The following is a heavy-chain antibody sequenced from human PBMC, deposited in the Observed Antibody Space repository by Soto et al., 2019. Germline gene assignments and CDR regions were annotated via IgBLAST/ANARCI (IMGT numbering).Heavy chain of an antibody. Sequence: VQLLESGGDLVHPGGSLRLSCAASGFAFSSHPMSWVRQAPERGLEWVSGISDGGDLTYNADSVKGRFTISRDNSKNILFLQMNSLRAEDTALYYRARRAFGSSRSFDLWGQGTMVTVSS. CDR3: ARRAFGSSRSFDL. V-gene: IGHV3-23*01. D-gene: IGHD6-6*01. CDR1: GFAFSSHP. CDR2: ISDGGDLT. J-gene: IGHJ3*01.